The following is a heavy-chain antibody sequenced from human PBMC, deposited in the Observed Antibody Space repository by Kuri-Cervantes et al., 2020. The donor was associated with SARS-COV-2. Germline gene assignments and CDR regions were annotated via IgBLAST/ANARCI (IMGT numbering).Heavy chain of an antibody. CDR3: AKASPTSYSSGWYAHY. J-gene: IGHJ4*02. CDR2: ISGSGGST. D-gene: IGHD6-19*01. Sequence: GGSLRLSCAASGFTFSSYAMSWVRQAPGKGLEWVSTISGSGGSTYYAGSVKGRFTISRDNSKNTLYLQMNSLRAEDTAVYYCAKASPTSYSSGWYAHYWGQGTLVTVSS. CDR1: GFTFSSYA. V-gene: IGHV3-23*01.